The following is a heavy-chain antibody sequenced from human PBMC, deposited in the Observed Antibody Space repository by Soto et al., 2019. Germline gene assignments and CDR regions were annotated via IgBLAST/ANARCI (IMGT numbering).Heavy chain of an antibody. CDR3: TTVSRYCSGGSCYPFDY. CDR1: GFTFSNAW. CDR2: IKSKTDGGTT. V-gene: IGHV3-15*01. J-gene: IGHJ4*02. D-gene: IGHD2-15*01. Sequence: PGGSLRLSCAASGFTFSNAWMSWVRQAPGKGLEWVGRIKSKTDGGTTDYAAPVKGRFTISRDDSKNTLYLQMNSLKTEDTAVYYCTTVSRYCSGGSCYPFDYWGQGTLVTVSS.